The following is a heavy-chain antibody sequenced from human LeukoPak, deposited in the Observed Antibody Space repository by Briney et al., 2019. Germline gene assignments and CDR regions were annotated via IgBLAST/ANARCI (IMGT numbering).Heavy chain of an antibody. Sequence: GGSLRLSCAASKFTFSSYGMSWVRQAPGKGLKWVSTLSSSGGSTYYADSVKGRFTISRDNAKSTLFLQMNSVRAEDTALYYCATLRRSGAERDAFDIWGQGTMVTVSS. V-gene: IGHV3-23*01. D-gene: IGHD3-10*01. J-gene: IGHJ3*02. CDR2: LSSSGGST. CDR1: KFTFSSYG. CDR3: ATLRRSGAERDAFDI.